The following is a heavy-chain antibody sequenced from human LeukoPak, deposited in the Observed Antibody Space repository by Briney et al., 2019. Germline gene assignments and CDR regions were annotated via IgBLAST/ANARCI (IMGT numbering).Heavy chain of an antibody. CDR3: ARDLGGVYDSSGYYNDY. CDR1: GGTFSNYA. Sequence: GASVKVSCKASGGTFSNYAISWVRPAPGQGLEWMGGIIPIFGTANYAQKFQGRVTITTDESTSTAYMELSSLRSEGTAVYYCARDLGGVYDSSGYYNDYWGQGTLVTVSS. J-gene: IGHJ4*02. CDR2: IIPIFGTA. V-gene: IGHV1-69*05. D-gene: IGHD3-22*01.